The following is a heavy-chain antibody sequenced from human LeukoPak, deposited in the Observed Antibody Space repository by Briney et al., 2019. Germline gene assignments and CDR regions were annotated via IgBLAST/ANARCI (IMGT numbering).Heavy chain of an antibody. J-gene: IGHJ4*02. CDR2: ISGGGATT. V-gene: IGHV3-23*01. CDR3: AKSTGYSTTGRDFDS. CDR1: GFTFSSYA. Sequence: PGRSLRLSCAASGFTFSSYAMSWVRQAPGKGLEWVSDISGGGATTFYADSVKGRFTISRDNSKNTLYLQLSSLRAEDTAVYYCAKSTGYSTTGRDFDSWGRGTLVTVSS. D-gene: IGHD6-13*01.